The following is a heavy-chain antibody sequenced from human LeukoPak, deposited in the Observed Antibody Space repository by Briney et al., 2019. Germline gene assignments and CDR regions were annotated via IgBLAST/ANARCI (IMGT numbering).Heavy chain of an antibody. J-gene: IGHJ6*02. CDR2: TYYRSKWYN. CDR1: GDXVSSNSAA. CDR3: ARGDCSGGSCYPDYYYYYYGMDV. D-gene: IGHD2-15*01. Sequence: SQTLSLTCAISGDXVSSNSAAWNWIRQSPSRGLEWLGRTYYRSKWYNDYAVSVKSRITINPDTSKNQFSLQLNSVTPEDTAVYYCARGDCSGGSCYPDYYYYYYGMDVWGQGTTVTVSS. V-gene: IGHV6-1*01.